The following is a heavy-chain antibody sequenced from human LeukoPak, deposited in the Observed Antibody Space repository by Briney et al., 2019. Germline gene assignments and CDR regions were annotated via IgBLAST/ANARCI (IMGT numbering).Heavy chain of an antibody. J-gene: IGHJ5*02. D-gene: IGHD2-21*02. CDR2: IYYSGST. V-gene: IGHV4-59*01. CDR1: GGSISSYY. Sequence: SETLSLTCTVSGGSISSYYWSWIRQPPGKGLEWIGYIYYSGSTNYNPSLKSRVTISVDTSKNQFSLKLSSVTAADTAVYYCARVRDVVVTAIPPWFDPWGQGTLVTVPS. CDR3: ARVRDVVVTAIPPWFDP.